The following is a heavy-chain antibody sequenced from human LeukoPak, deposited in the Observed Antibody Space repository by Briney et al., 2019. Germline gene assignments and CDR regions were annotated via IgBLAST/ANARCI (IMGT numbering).Heavy chain of an antibody. V-gene: IGHV4-34*01. CDR1: GESFSGYY. Sequence: PSETLSLTCAVYGESFSGYYWSWIRQPPGKGLEWIGEINHSGSTNYNPSLKSRVTISVDTSKNQFSLKLSSVTAADTAVYYCARVGVFGVVTQYYYYYYGMDVWGQGTTVTVSS. J-gene: IGHJ6*02. D-gene: IGHD3-3*01. CDR3: ARVGVFGVVTQYYYYYYGMDV. CDR2: INHSGST.